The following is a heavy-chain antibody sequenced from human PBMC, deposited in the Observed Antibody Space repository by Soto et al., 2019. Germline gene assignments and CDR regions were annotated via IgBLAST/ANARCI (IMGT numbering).Heavy chain of an antibody. CDR2: IIPIFGTA. D-gene: IGHD6-19*01. V-gene: IGHV1-69*13. CDR1: GVAFSKFI. J-gene: IGHJ6*02. CDR3: AKVRYSSPMGYYYGMDV. Sequence: SVKVSCKASGVAFSKFIVTWVRQAPGLGLEWVGGIIPIFGTANYAQKFQGRVTITADESTSTSYMEVNNLRSEDTAVYYCAKVRYSSPMGYYYGMDVWGQGTTVTVSS.